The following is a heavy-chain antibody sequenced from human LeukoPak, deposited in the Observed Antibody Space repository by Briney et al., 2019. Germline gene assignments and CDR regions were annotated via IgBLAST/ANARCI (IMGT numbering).Heavy chain of an antibody. CDR3: ARVRYCSDTSCPTNYYHMDV. V-gene: IGHV4-61*09. J-gene: IGHJ6*03. CDR2: IYTSGRT. D-gene: IGHD2-15*01. CDR1: GGSTTSSIYS. Sequence: MPSETLSLTCTVSGGSTTSSIYSWSWIRQPAGKGLEWIGHIYTSGRTNYNPSLKSRVTISGDTSKNQFSLKLSSATAADTAVYYCARVRYCSDTSCPTNYYHMDVWGKGTTVTVSS.